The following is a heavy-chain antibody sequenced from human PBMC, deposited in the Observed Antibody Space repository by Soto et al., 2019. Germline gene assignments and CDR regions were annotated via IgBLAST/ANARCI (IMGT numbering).Heavy chain of an antibody. CDR2: ISYDGSLQ. CDR1: GFAFSSYG. V-gene: IGHV3-30*03. D-gene: IGHD3-10*01. Sequence: QAQLVESGGGVVQPGRSLRLSCAASGFAFSSYGMHLVRQAPGTGLEWVAVISYDGSLQHYADSVKGRFTISRDNSKNMVLLQMSSRRAEDTAVYYCVSDRGYGHASVPYSWGQGTLVSVSS. CDR3: VSDRGYGHASVPYS. J-gene: IGHJ4*02.